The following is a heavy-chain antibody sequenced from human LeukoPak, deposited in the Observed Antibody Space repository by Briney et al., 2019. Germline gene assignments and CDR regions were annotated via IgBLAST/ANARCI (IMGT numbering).Heavy chain of an antibody. CDR3: ARAAIASAGDY. D-gene: IGHD6-13*01. Sequence: GGSLRLSCAASGFIFSNYRMSWVRQAPGKGLEWVANIKPDGSEKYYVDSLKGRFTISRDNAENSLFLQMDSLRAEDTAVYYCARAAIASAGDYWGQGTLVTVSS. J-gene: IGHJ4*02. CDR1: GFIFSNYR. V-gene: IGHV3-7*01. CDR2: IKPDGSEK.